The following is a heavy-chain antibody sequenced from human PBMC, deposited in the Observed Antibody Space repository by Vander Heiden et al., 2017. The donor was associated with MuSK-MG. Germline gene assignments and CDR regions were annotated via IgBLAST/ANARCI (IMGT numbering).Heavy chain of an antibody. CDR2: INHSGST. CDR3: ARGPRDYYYYYYMDV. CDR1: GGSFSGYY. V-gene: IGHV4-34*01. Sequence: QVQLQQWGAGLLKPSETLSLTCAVYGGSFSGYYWSWIRQPPGKGLEWIGEINHSGSTNYNPSLKSRVTISVDTSKNQFSLKLSSVTAADTAVYYCARGPRDYYYYYYMDVWGKGTTVTLSS. J-gene: IGHJ6*03.